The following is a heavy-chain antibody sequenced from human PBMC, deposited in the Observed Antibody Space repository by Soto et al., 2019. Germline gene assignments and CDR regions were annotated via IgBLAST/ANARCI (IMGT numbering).Heavy chain of an antibody. V-gene: IGHV4-4*02. Sequence: QVQLQESGPGLVKPSGTLSLTCAVSSGSISSSNWWSWVRQPPGKGLEWIGEIYHSGSTNYNPSLTSRVTISVGKSKNPFALKLSSVTAADTAVYSCARAMLEFWSGYSHYYYMDVWGKGTTVTVSS. J-gene: IGHJ6*03. CDR3: ARAMLEFWSGYSHYYYMDV. D-gene: IGHD3-3*01. CDR1: SGSISSSNW. CDR2: IYHSGST.